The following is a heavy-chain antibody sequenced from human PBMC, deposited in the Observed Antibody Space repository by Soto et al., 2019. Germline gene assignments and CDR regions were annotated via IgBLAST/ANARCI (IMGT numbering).Heavy chain of an antibody. CDR1: GGSISSYY. CDR2: IYTSGST. CDR3: ARAPRGYSYGAFDY. V-gene: IGHV4-4*07. Sequence: TLGTLSLTCTVSGGSISSYYWSWIRPPAGKGLEWIGRIYTSGSTNYNPSLKSRVTMSVDTSKNQFSLKLSSVTAADTAVYYCARAPRGYSYGAFDYWGQGTLVTVSS. D-gene: IGHD5-18*01. J-gene: IGHJ4*02.